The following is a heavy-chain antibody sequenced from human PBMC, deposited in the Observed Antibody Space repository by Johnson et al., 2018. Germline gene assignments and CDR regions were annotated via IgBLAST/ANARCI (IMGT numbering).Heavy chain of an antibody. CDR1: GFTFSSYW. Sequence: VQLVESGGGLVQPGGSLRLSCAASGFTFSSYWMNWVRQAPGKGLVWVSRVNSDGYSTAYVDSVKGRFTTSRDNAKNTLYLQMNSLSAEDTAVYYCARYSSTYDAFDIWGQGTMVTVSS. D-gene: IGHD2-2*01. CDR2: VNSDGYST. J-gene: IGHJ3*02. CDR3: ARYSSTYDAFDI. V-gene: IGHV3-74*02.